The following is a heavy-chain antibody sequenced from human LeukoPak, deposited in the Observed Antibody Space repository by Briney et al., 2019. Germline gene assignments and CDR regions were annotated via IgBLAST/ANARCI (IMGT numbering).Heavy chain of an antibody. Sequence: PGGSLRLSCAAFGFTFSSYAMSWVRQAPGKGLEWVSAISGSGGSTYYADSVKGRFTISRDNSKNTLYLQMNSLRAEDTAVYYCARDGEMPTIYFDYWGQGTLVTVSS. CDR2: ISGSGGST. V-gene: IGHV3-23*01. J-gene: IGHJ4*02. CDR3: ARDGEMPTIYFDY. CDR1: GFTFSSYA. D-gene: IGHD5-24*01.